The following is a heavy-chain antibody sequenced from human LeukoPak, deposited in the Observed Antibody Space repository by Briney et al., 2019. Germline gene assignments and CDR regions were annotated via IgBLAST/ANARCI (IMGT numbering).Heavy chain of an antibody. Sequence: ASVKASCKASGYTFTSYYMHWVRQAPGQGLEWMGIINPSGGSTSYAQKFQGRVTMTRDTSTNTVYMELSSLRSDDTAVYYCARDPPEDGAPFDYWGQGTLVTVSS. CDR3: ARDPPEDGAPFDY. D-gene: IGHD4/OR15-4a*01. V-gene: IGHV1-46*01. CDR1: GYTFTSYY. CDR2: INPSGGST. J-gene: IGHJ4*02.